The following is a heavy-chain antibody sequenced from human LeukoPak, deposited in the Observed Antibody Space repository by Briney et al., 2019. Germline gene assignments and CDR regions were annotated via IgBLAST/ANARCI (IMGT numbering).Heavy chain of an antibody. CDR3: ARAIYAIEGYFDY. V-gene: IGHV3-21*01. D-gene: IGHD3-16*01. J-gene: IGHJ4*02. CDR2: ISRSSNDI. CDR1: GFTFSSYN. Sequence: GGSLRLSCAASGFTFSSYNMTWVRQAPGKGLEWVSSISRSSNDIYYADSVKGRFTISRDNAKNSLYLQMNSLRAEDTAVYYCARAIYAIEGYFDYWGQGTLVTVSS.